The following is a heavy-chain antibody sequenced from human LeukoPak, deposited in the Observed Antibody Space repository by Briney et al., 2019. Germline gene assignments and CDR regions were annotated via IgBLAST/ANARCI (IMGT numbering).Heavy chain of an antibody. D-gene: IGHD4-17*01. Sequence: ASVKVSCKASGYTFTSYYLHWVRQAPGQGLEWMGIINPSGGSTSYAQKFQGRVTMTRDTSTNTVYMGLSSLRSEGTAVYYCTRGVQTTLTPRYYFDYWGQGTLVTVSS. CDR3: TRGVQTTLTPRYYFDY. V-gene: IGHV1-46*03. J-gene: IGHJ4*02. CDR2: INPSGGST. CDR1: GYTFTSYY.